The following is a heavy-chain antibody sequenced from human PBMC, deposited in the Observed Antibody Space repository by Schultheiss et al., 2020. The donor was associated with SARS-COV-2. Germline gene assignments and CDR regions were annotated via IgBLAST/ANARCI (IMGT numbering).Heavy chain of an antibody. Sequence: GESLKISCAASGFTFSSYAMSWVRQAPGKGLEWVSFVSSSAFRTYYADSVKGRFTISRDNSKNTLYLQMNTLRAEDTAIYYCTRLFLYWGQGALVTVSS. CDR2: VSSSAFRT. CDR1: GFTFSSYA. D-gene: IGHD2/OR15-2a*01. J-gene: IGHJ4*02. V-gene: IGHV3-23*01. CDR3: TRLFLY.